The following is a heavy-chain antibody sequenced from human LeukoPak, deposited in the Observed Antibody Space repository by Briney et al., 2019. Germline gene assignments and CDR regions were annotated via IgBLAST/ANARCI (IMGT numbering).Heavy chain of an antibody. J-gene: IGHJ4*02. CDR2: ISYDGSNK. V-gene: IGHV3-30-3*01. D-gene: IGHD3-10*01. Sequence: GGSLRLSCAASGFTFSSYAMSWVRQAPGKGLEWVAVISYDGSNKYYADSVKGRFTISRDNSKNTLYLQMNSLRAEDTAVYYCARDGGMVRGVSLDYWGQGTLVTVSS. CDR1: GFTFSSYA. CDR3: ARDGGMVRGVSLDY.